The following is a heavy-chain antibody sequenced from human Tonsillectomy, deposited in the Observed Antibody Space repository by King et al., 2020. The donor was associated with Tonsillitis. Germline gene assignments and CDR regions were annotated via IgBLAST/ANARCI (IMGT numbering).Heavy chain of an antibody. J-gene: IGHJ4*02. CDR2: ISWKSGSI. V-gene: IGHV3-9*01. CDR1: GFTFDDDA. CDR3: AKDMGLIGSLGYFDY. D-gene: IGHD2/OR15-2a*01. Sequence: VQLVESGGGLVQPGRSLRLSCAASGFTFDDDAMHWVRQAPGKGLEWVSGISWKSGSIGYADSVKGRFTISRDNAKNSLYLQMNSLRAEDTALYYCAKDMGLIGSLGYFDYWGQGTLVTVSS.